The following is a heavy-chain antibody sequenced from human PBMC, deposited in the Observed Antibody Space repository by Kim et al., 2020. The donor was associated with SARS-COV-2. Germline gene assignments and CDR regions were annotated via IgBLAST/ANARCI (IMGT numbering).Heavy chain of an antibody. D-gene: IGHD3-22*01. J-gene: IGHJ4*02. Sequence: SETLSLTCTVSGGSISSSSYYWGWIRQPPGKGLEWIGSIYYSGSTYYNPSLKSRVTISVDTSKNQFSLKLSSVTAADTAVYYCVAARGGHDSSGYYPGWGQGTLVTVSS. CDR1: GGSISSSSYY. CDR2: IYYSGST. CDR3: VAARGGHDSSGYYPG. V-gene: IGHV4-39*01.